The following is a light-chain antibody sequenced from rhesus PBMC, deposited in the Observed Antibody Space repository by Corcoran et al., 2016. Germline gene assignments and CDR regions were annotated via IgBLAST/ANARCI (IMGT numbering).Light chain of an antibody. CDR1: QGISSW. J-gene: IGKJ4*01. CDR3: QQFSSRPLT. Sequence: DIQMTQSPSSLSASVGDTVTITCRASQGISSWLAWYQQKPGKAPKLLIYKASSVQSGVPSRFSGSGSGTDFTLTISSLPSEDFASFYCQQFSSRPLTFGGGTKVEFK. CDR2: KAS. V-gene: IGKV1-22*01.